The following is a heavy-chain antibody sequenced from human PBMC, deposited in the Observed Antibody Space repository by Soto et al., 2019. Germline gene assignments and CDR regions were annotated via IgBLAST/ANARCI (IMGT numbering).Heavy chain of an antibody. CDR3: ASHHVEMATNIDY. J-gene: IGHJ4*02. CDR2: IYYSGST. Sequence: SETLSLTCTVSGGSISSYYWSWIRQPPGKGLEWIGYIYYSGSTNYNPSLKSRVTISVDTSKNQFSLKLSSVTAADTAVYYCASHHVEMATNIDYWGQGTLVTVSS. V-gene: IGHV4-59*01. D-gene: IGHD1-26*01. CDR1: GGSISSYY.